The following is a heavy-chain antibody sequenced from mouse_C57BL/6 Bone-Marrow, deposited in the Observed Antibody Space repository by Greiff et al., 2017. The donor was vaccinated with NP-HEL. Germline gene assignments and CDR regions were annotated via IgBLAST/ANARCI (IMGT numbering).Heavy chain of an antibody. Sequence: EVQLVESGGDLVKPGGSLQLSCAASGFTFSSYGMSWVRQTPDKRLEWVATISSGGSYTYYPDSVKGRFPISRDNAKNTLYLQMSSLKSEDTAMYYCARQRYYGSSPDYWGQGTTLTVSS. CDR3: ARQRYYGSSPDY. CDR1: GFTFSSYG. V-gene: IGHV5-6*01. J-gene: IGHJ2*01. CDR2: ISSGGSYT. D-gene: IGHD1-1*01.